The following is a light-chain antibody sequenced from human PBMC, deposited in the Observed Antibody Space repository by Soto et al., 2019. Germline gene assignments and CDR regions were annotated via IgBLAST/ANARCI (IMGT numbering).Light chain of an antibody. J-gene: IGKJ2*01. CDR1: QSINSE. Sequence: EIVMTQSPATLSLSPGERAALSCRTSQSINSELAWYQQKPGQPPRLLIYGASTRATGVPARFTGRESGSEFTLTISGLQSADFAVYDCQQGHNWPLTFGQGTRLEI. V-gene: IGKV3-15*01. CDR3: QQGHNWPLT. CDR2: GAS.